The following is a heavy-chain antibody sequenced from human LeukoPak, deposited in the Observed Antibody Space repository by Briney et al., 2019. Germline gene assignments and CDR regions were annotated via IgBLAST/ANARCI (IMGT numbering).Heavy chain of an antibody. V-gene: IGHV3-30*04. CDR3: AGDYDSSGGLDY. CDR2: ISYDGSNK. CDR1: GFTFSSYT. Sequence: GRSLRLTCAASGFTFSSYTMRWVRQAPGKGLEWVAVISYDGSNKYYADSVKGRFTISRDTSKNTLYLQMNSLRAEDTAVYYCAGDYDSSGGLDYWGQGTLVTVSS. D-gene: IGHD3-22*01. J-gene: IGHJ4*02.